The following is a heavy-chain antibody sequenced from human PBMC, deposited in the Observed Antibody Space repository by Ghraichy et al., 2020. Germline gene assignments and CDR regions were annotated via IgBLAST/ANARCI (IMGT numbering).Heavy chain of an antibody. D-gene: IGHD2-2*01. V-gene: IGHV4-34*01. Sequence: TLSLTCAVYGGSFSGYYWSWIRQPPGKGLEWIGEINHSGSTNYNPSLKSRVTISVDTSKNQFSLKLSSVTAADTAVYYCARGQLTIVVVPAATIRWDNWFDPWGQGTLVTVSS. CDR3: ARGQLTIVVVPAATIRWDNWFDP. J-gene: IGHJ5*02. CDR1: GGSFSGYY. CDR2: INHSGST.